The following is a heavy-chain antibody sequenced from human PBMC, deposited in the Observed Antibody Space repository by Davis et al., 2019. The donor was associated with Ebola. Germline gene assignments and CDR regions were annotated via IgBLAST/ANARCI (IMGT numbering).Heavy chain of an antibody. J-gene: IGHJ4*02. V-gene: IGHV3-15*07. CDR1: GFSFSNAW. D-gene: IGHD3-9*01. Sequence: GESLKISCAASGFSFSNAWMNWVRQAPGKGLEWVGRIITKTEGGTTDYAAPVKGRFTISRDDSKNTLYLQMNSLKTEDTALYYCTISEYYDILTGPGWGQGTLVTVSS. CDR2: IITKTEGGTT. CDR3: TISEYYDILTGPG.